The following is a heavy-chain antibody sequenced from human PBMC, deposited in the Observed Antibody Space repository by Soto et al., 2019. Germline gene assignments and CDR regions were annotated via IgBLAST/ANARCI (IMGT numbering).Heavy chain of an antibody. D-gene: IGHD3-3*01. V-gene: IGHV3-66*04. CDR1: GFTVSSDY. J-gene: IGHJ4*02. Sequence: EVQLVESGGGLVQPGGSLRLSCAALGFTVSSDYMSWVRQAPGKGLEWVSVIYSGGRTYYADSVKARFTISRDNSKNTLYRQVDSLRVEDTAVYYCARPGGLWSGAYTDDYWGQGALVNVFS. CDR2: IYSGGRT. CDR3: ARPGGLWSGAYTDDY.